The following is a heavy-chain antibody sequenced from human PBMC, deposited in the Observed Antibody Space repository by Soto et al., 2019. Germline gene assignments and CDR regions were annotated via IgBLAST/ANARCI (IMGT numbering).Heavy chain of an antibody. V-gene: IGHV3-15*01. Sequence: SRRRSCAASGCTFSNAWMTWVRQAPGKGLEWVGRIKSKTGGGTTDYAAHVKGRFAISRDDSRNTLYLQMNSLKTEDRGVFYCSKDRGRDWGPGTLVTVSS. CDR2: IKSKTGGGTT. J-gene: IGHJ4*02. CDR1: GCTFSNAW. CDR3: SKDRGRD.